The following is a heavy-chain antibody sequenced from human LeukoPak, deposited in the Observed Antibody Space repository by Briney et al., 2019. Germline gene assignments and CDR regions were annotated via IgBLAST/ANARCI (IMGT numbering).Heavy chain of an antibody. CDR1: GFTFSSYG. V-gene: IGHV3-30*02. CDR2: IRYDGSNK. J-gene: IGHJ4*02. Sequence: GGSLRLSCAASGFTFSSYGMHWVRQAPGKGLEWVAFIRYDGSNKYYADSVKGRFTISRDNSKNTLYLQMNSLRAEDTAVYYCAKDGNGAFWNGYYYVDYWGQGTLVTVSS. CDR3: AKDGNGAFWNGYYYVDY. D-gene: IGHD3-3*01.